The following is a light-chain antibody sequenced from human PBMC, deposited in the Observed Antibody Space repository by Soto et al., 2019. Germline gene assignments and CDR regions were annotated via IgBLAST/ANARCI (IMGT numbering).Light chain of an antibody. CDR2: DVS. CDR3: NSYTGSSTLV. V-gene: IGLV2-14*01. J-gene: IGLJ2*01. CDR1: SSDVGGYNY. Sequence: QSALTQPASVSGSPGQSITISCTGTSSDVGGYNYVSWYQQYPGKAPKLMIYDVSNRPSGVSNRFSGSKSGNTASLTISGLQAEDEADYYCNSYTGSSTLVFGGGTKLTVL.